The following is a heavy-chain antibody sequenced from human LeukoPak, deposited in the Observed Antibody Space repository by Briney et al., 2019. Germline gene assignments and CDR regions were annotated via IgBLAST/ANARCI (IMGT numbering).Heavy chain of an antibody. CDR2: ISSSSSYI. D-gene: IGHD6-19*01. J-gene: IGHJ3*02. CDR1: GFTFSSYS. CDR3: ARVVAVAGRAFDI. V-gene: IGHV3-21*01. Sequence: GGSLRLPCAASGFTFSSYSMNWVRQAPGKGLEWVSSISSSSSYIYYADSVKGRFTISRDNAKSSLYLQMNSLRAEDTAVYYCARVVAVAGRAFDIWGQGTMVTVSS.